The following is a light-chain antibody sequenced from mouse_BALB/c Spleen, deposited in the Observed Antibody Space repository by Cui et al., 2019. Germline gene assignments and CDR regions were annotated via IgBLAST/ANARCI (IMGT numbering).Light chain of an antibody. CDR3: QQWSSYPRT. CDR1: SNVRY. CDR2: DTA. Sequence: QSVLTKSPAIMSASPGEKVTMTCSDSSNVRYMYWYQQKQGSSPRHLMYDTANPAAGVPVRCSGSGAGTSYSLTIIRSEAEDAATYYCQQWSSYPRTFGGGTKLEIK. J-gene: IGKJ1*01. V-gene: IGKV4-55*01.